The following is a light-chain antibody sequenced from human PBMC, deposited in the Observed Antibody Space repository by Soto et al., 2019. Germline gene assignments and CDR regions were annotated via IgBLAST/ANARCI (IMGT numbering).Light chain of an antibody. V-gene: IGKV4-1*01. CDR2: WAS. Sequence: DIVMTQSPDSLPVSLGERATINCKSSQSVFYTSNSKNYLAWYQQKPGQPPKLLIYWASTRESGVPDRFSGSGSGTDFTLTISSLQAEDVAVYYCQQYYVTPFTFGPGTKLDIK. CDR3: QQYYVTPFT. J-gene: IGKJ3*01. CDR1: QSVFYTSNSKNY.